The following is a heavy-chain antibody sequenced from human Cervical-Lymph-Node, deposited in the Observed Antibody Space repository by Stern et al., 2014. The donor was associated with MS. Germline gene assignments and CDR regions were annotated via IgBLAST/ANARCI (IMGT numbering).Heavy chain of an antibody. CDR3: TRGDVQKYGDF. CDR2: IWYDGSNE. J-gene: IGHJ4*02. CDR1: GFTFNKDG. Sequence: QVQLGQSGGGVVQPGTSLRLSCAASGFTFNKDGMHWVRQAPGKGLEWVAVIWYDGSNEDYADSVKGRFTISRDTSKNTLYLQMNSLRAEDTAVYYCTRGDVQKYGDFWGQGTLVTVSS. V-gene: IGHV3-33*01. D-gene: IGHD3-10*01.